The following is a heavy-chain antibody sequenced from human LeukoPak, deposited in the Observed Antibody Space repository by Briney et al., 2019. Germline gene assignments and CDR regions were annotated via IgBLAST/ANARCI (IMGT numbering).Heavy chain of an antibody. Sequence: GESLKISCKGSGYSFTSYWIGWVRQMPGKGLEWMGIIHPGDSDTRYSPSFQGQVTISADKSISTAYLQWSSLKASDTAMYYCARAADCGGDCYPSYFDYWGQGTLVTVSS. CDR3: ARAADCGGDCYPSYFDY. D-gene: IGHD2-21*02. CDR1: GYSFTSYW. J-gene: IGHJ4*02. CDR2: IHPGDSDT. V-gene: IGHV5-51*01.